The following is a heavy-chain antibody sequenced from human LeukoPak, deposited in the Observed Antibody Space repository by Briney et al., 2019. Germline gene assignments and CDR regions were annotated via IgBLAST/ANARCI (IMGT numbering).Heavy chain of an antibody. CDR1: GFTFSGYS. Sequence: GGSLRLSCAASGFTFSGYSMNWVRQAPGKGLEWVSSISSSSSYIYYADSVKGRFTISRDNAKNSLYLQMNSLRAEDTAVYYCARRPTDEWSATNVAPFLRYYYYGMDVWGQGTTVTVSS. J-gene: IGHJ6*02. CDR3: ARRPTDEWSATNVAPFLRYYYYGMDV. CDR2: ISSSSSYI. D-gene: IGHD2-8*01. V-gene: IGHV3-21*01.